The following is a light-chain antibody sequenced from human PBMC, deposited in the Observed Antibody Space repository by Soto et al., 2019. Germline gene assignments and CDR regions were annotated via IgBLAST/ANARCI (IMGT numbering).Light chain of an antibody. Sequence: QSALTQPASVSGSPGQSITISCTGTSSDVGGYNLVSWFPQYPGTAPKLMIYEGTKRPSGVSIRFSGSKSGNTASLTISGLQADDEADYYCCSYSDTTPVLFGGGTKLTVL. V-gene: IGLV2-23*01. CDR1: SSDVGGYNL. CDR3: CSYSDTTPVL. J-gene: IGLJ2*01. CDR2: EGT.